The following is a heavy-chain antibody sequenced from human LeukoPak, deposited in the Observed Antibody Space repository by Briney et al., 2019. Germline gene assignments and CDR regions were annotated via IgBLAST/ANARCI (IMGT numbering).Heavy chain of an antibody. CDR3: ARLEDREGLYYFDY. CDR1: GGSISSSSYY. CDR2: IYYSGST. J-gene: IGHJ4*02. V-gene: IGHV4-39*07. D-gene: IGHD2-15*01. Sequence: SETLSLTCTVSGGSISSSSYYWGWIRQPPGKGLEWIGSIYYSGSTYYNPSLKSRVTISVDTSKNQFSLKLSSVTAADTAVYYCARLEDREGLYYFDYWGQGTLVTVSS.